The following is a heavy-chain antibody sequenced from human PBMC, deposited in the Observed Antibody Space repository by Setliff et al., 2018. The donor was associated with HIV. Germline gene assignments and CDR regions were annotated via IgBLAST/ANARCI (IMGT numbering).Heavy chain of an antibody. J-gene: IGHJ4*02. CDR1: GFTFSDYY. D-gene: IGHD6-19*01. CDR3: ARDRGGTAMAD. V-gene: IGHV3-11*06. CDR2: ISSSVSLYT. Sequence: GGSLRLSCAASGFTFSDYYMNWIRQAPGKWLEWVSYISSSVSLYTNYADSVKGRFTISRDNAKNSLYLQMDSLRAEDTAVFYCARDRGGTAMADRGQGTLVTVSS.